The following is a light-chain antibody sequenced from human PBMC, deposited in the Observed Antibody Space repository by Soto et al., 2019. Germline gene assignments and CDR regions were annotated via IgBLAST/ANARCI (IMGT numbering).Light chain of an antibody. CDR2: GNT. CDR3: QSYADILSVHYV. J-gene: IGLJ1*01. CDR1: SSNIGSTYD. V-gene: IGLV1-40*01. Sequence: QSVLTQPPSVSGAPGQRVTISCTGSSSNIGSTYDVQWNQQLPGTAPKLLIHGNTDRPSGVPDRFSGSKSGTSASLAITGLQADDEADYYCQSYADILSVHYVFGTGTKLTVL.